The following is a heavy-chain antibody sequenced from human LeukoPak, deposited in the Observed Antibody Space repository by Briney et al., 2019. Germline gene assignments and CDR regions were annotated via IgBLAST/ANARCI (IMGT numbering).Heavy chain of an antibody. Sequence: SGPTLVNPTQTLTLTCTFSGFSLSTSGVGVGWIRQPPGKDREWLALIYWDDDKRYSPSLKSRLTITKDTSKNQVALTMTNMDPVDTATYYCAHSLHSADDFDYWGQGTLVTVSS. V-gene: IGHV2-5*02. CDR2: IYWDDDK. J-gene: IGHJ4*02. CDR1: GFSLSTSGVG. CDR3: AHSLHSADDFDY. D-gene: IGHD5-12*01.